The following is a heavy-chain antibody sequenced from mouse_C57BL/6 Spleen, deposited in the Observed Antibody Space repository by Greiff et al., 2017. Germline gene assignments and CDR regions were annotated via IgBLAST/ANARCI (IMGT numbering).Heavy chain of an antibody. CDR1: GYTFTSYW. D-gene: IGHD2-5*01. CDR2: IYPSDSET. Sequence: QVQLQQPGAELVRPGSSVKLSCKASGYTFTSYWMDWVKQRPGQGLEWIGNIYPSDSETHYNQKFKDKATLNVDKSSSTAYMQLSSLTSEDSAVYYCARSGDYSNYYYFDYWGQGTTLTVSS. V-gene: IGHV1-61*01. CDR3: ARSGDYSNYYYFDY. J-gene: IGHJ2*01.